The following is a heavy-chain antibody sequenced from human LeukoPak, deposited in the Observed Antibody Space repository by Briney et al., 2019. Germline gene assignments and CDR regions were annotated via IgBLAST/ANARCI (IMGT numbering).Heavy chain of an antibody. J-gene: IGHJ4*02. D-gene: IGHD2-2*01. CDR1: GFTFSNYD. V-gene: IGHV3-48*03. CDR3: ARRYCSSTDCLFDY. CDR2: ISSGGSIK. Sequence: GGSLRLSCAASGFTFSNYDMNWVRQAPGKGLEWVSHISSGGSIKYYADSLKGRFTISRDNAKNSLYLQMNSLGAEDTAVYYCARRYCSSTDCLFDYWGQGTLVTVSS.